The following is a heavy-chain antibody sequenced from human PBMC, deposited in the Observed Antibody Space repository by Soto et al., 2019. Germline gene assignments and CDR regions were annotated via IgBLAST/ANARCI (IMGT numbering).Heavy chain of an antibody. CDR2: IYYSGST. CDR1: GGSINSYY. CDR3: ARLYGLDAFDI. D-gene: IGHD3-16*02. J-gene: IGHJ3*02. V-gene: IGHV4-59*08. Sequence: QVQLQESGPGLVKPSETLSLTCTVSGGSINSYYWSWIRQPPGKGLEWMGYIYYSGSTNYNHTLKSRVTISVDTSKNKFSLKLSSVTAADTAVYYCARLYGLDAFDIWGQGTMVTVSS.